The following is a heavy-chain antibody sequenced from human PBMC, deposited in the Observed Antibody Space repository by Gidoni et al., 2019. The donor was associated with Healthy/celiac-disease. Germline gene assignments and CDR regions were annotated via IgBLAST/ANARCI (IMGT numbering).Heavy chain of an antibody. CDR1: GFTFSSYA. J-gene: IGHJ4*02. V-gene: IGHV3-30*04. Sequence: QVQLVEYGGGVVQPGRSLRLSCAASGFTFSSYAMHWVRQAPGKGLEWVAVISYDGSNKYYADSVKGRFTISRDNSKNTLYLQMNSLRAEDTAVYYCARPYYYDSSPGYWGQGTLVTVSS. D-gene: IGHD3-22*01. CDR2: ISYDGSNK. CDR3: ARPYYYDSSPGY.